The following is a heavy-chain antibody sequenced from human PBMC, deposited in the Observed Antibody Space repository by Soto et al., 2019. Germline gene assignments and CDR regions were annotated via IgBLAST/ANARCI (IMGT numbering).Heavy chain of an antibody. CDR3: ARDLGQLVSPNLFDP. Sequence: ASVKVSCKASGYTFTSYGISWVRQAPGQGLEWMGWISAYNGNTNYAQKLQGRVTMTTDTSTSTAYMELRSLRSDDTAVYYCARDLGQLVSPNLFDPWGQGTLVTVSS. CDR2: ISAYNGNT. V-gene: IGHV1-18*01. CDR1: GYTFTSYG. D-gene: IGHD6-13*01. J-gene: IGHJ5*02.